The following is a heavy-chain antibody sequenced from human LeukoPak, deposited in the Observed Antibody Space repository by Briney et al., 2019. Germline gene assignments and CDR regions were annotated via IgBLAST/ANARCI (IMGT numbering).Heavy chain of an antibody. Sequence: GGSLRLSCAASGFTFSSYGMHWVRPAPGKGLEWVAVIWYDGSNKYYADSGKGRVTISRDNSKNTLYLQTNSLRAEDTAVYYCAREQVTREWFYYYYGMDVWGQGTTVTVSS. V-gene: IGHV3-33*01. CDR3: AREQVTREWFYYYYGMDV. CDR1: GFTFSSYG. CDR2: IWYDGSNK. J-gene: IGHJ6*02. D-gene: IGHD4-23*01.